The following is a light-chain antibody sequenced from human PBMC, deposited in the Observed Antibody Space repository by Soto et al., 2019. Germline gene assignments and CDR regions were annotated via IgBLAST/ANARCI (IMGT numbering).Light chain of an antibody. J-gene: IGKJ4*01. CDR3: QQRSNWPLT. CDR2: DAS. CDR1: QSVSSY. Sequence: EIVLTQSPATLSLSPGERATLSCRASQSVSSYLAWYQQKPGQAPRLLIYDASNRATGIPARFSGSGSGTDFTLTISILEPADFAVYYCQQRSNWPLTFGGGTKVEIK. V-gene: IGKV3-11*01.